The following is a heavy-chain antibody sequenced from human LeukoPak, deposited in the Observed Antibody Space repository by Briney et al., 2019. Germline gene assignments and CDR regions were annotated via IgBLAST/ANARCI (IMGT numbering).Heavy chain of an antibody. D-gene: IGHD5-12*01. V-gene: IGHV3-33*08. CDR1: GFTFSSYS. J-gene: IGHJ6*03. CDR2: IWYDGSNK. CDR3: AKGGYDSRGFYYYYYYMDV. Sequence: GGSLRLSCAASGFTFSSYSMNWVRQAPGKGLEWVAVIWYDGSNKYYADSVKGRFTISRDNSKNTLYLQMNSLRAEDTAVYYCAKGGYDSRGFYYYYYYMDVWGKGTTVTVSS.